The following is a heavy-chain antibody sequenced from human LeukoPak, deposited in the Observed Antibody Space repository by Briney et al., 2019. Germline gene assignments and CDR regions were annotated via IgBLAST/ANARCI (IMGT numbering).Heavy chain of an antibody. CDR1: GYTFTGYY. V-gene: IGHV1-2*02. CDR3: AREGVNDDSSGYSLDY. J-gene: IGHJ4*02. CDR2: INPNSGGT. Sequence: ASVKVSCKASGYTFTGYYMHWVRQAPGQGLEWMGRINPNSGGTNYAQKFQGRVTMTRDTSISTAYMELSRLRSDDTAVYYCAREGVNDDSSGYSLDYWGQGTLVTVSS. D-gene: IGHD3-22*01.